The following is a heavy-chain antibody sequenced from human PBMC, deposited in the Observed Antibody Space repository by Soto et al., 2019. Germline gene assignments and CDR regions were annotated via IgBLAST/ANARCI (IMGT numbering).Heavy chain of an antibody. CDR3: ARDVDADFRTDFDY. CDR1: GFTFSDYY. CDR2: ISGNGEVI. D-gene: IGHD4-17*01. J-gene: IGHJ4*02. Sequence: VGSLRLSCAVSGFTFSDYYIHWIRRAPGKGLEWISYISGNGEVIQYAASARGRFTISRDNAENSVYLEMESLRDEDTALYYCARDVDADFRTDFDYWGRGTLVTVSS. V-gene: IGHV3-11*01.